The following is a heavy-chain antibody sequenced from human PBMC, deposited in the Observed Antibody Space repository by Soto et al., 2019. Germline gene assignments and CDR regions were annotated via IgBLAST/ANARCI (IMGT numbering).Heavy chain of an antibody. CDR2: IYWDNDK. D-gene: IGHD2-21*02. Sequence: QITLKESGPTLVKPTQTLTLTCTFSGFSLNTGGLGVGWIRQPPGKALEWLALIYWDNDKRYSPSLMSRLTITKDPSKHQVVRPMTNMAPVDAATYYCVHSRCGGDCLQSYSSHYYYGMDVWGQGTAVTVSS. CDR3: VHSRCGGDCLQSYSSHYYYGMDV. J-gene: IGHJ6*02. V-gene: IGHV2-5*02. CDR1: GFSLNTGGLG.